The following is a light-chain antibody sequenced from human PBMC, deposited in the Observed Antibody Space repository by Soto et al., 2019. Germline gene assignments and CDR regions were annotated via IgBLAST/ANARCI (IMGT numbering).Light chain of an antibody. CDR2: RAS. J-gene: IGKJ2*01. Sequence: DIQMTQSPSTLSASIGDRVTITCRASQSISQWLAWYQQKPQKPPKLLIYRASSLESGVPSRFSGSESGTEFTLTISSLQPDDSAIYYCQHYYSYPYTFGQGTKLEIK. CDR1: QSISQW. CDR3: QHYYSYPYT. V-gene: IGKV1-5*03.